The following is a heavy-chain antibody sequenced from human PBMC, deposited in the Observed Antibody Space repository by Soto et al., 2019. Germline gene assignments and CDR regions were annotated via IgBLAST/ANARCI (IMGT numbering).Heavy chain of an antibody. CDR1: GFTFSSYW. Sequence: EVQLVESGGGLVQPGGSLRLSCAASGFTFSSYWMSWVRQAPGKGLEWVANIKQDGSEKYYVDSVKGRFTISRDNAKNSLYLQMNSLGAEDTAVYYCARDENVLLWFGELFYFDYWGQGTLVTVSS. D-gene: IGHD3-10*01. CDR3: ARDENVLLWFGELFYFDY. V-gene: IGHV3-7*01. CDR2: IKQDGSEK. J-gene: IGHJ4*02.